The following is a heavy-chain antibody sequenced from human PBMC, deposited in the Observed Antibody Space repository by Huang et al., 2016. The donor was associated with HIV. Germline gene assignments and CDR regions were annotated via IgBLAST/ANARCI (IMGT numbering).Heavy chain of an antibody. V-gene: IGHV4-59*01. Sequence: QVRLQESGPGLVRPSENLSLTCNVSGASLNKFYWNWIRQSPGKGLEWIGYPSYTGRTTYNPSLKSRVTICQDTSKNQCSLKLTSVTAADTAVYYCARAFPSGALDYWGQGTLVTVSS. CDR2: PSYTGRT. CDR3: ARAFPSGALDY. CDR1: GASLNKFY. J-gene: IGHJ4*02.